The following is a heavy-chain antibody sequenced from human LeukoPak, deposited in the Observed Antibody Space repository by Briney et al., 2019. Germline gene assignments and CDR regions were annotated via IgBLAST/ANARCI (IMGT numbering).Heavy chain of an antibody. CDR2: IYYSGST. CDR1: GGSISSGGYY. V-gene: IGHV4-31*03. J-gene: IGHJ6*02. D-gene: IGHD6-19*01. Sequence: PSETLSLTCTVSGGSISSGGYYWSWIRQQPGKGLEWIGYIYYSGSTYYNPSLKSRVTISVDTSKNQFSLKLSSVTAADTAVYYCARDVLDLAVGYYYYGMDVWGQGTTVTVSS. CDR3: ARDVLDLAVGYYYYGMDV.